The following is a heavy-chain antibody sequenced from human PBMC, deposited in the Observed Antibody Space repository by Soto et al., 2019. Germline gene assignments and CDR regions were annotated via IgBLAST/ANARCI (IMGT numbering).Heavy chain of an antibody. CDR2: MNPNSGNT. CDR1: GYTFTSYD. J-gene: IGHJ6*03. Sequence: QVQLVQSGAEVKKPGASVKVSCKASGYTFTSYDINWVRQATGQGLEWMGWMNPNSGNTGYAQKFQGRVTMTRNTCISTAYMELSSLRSEDTAVYYCARSSSEWYYYYYYMDVWGKGTTVTVSS. CDR3: ARSSSEWYYYYYYMDV. D-gene: IGHD6-13*01. V-gene: IGHV1-8*01.